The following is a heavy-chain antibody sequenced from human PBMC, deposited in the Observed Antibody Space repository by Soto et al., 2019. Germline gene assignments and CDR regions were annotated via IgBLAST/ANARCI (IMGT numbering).Heavy chain of an antibody. CDR2: LSGGGGST. CDR1: GFTFSSYA. V-gene: IGHV3-23*01. CDR3: EKELRMAFEFGTASPPSSDY. D-gene: IGHD2-21*02. J-gene: IGHJ4*02. Sequence: EVQVLESGGGLVQPGGSLRLSCAASGFTFSSYAMDWVRQAPGKGLEWVSGLSGGGGSTYYADSVKGRFTISRDNAKNTLYLDMNSMRAEDTAIYYCEKELRMAFEFGTASPPSSDYWGQGTLVTVSS.